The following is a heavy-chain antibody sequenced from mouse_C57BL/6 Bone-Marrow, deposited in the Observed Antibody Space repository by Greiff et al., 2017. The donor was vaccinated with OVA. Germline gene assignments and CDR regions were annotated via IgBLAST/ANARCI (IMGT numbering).Heavy chain of an antibody. CDR2: IDPENGDT. Sequence: EVKLVESGAELVRPGASVKLSCTASGFNITDDYMHWVKQRPEQGLEWIGWIDPENGDTEYASKFQGKATITADTSSNTAYLQLRSLTSEDTAVYYCTTFYTYDAMDYWGQGTSVTVSS. CDR3: TTFYTYDAMDY. V-gene: IGHV14-4*01. CDR1: GFNITDDY. D-gene: IGHD2-1*01. J-gene: IGHJ4*01.